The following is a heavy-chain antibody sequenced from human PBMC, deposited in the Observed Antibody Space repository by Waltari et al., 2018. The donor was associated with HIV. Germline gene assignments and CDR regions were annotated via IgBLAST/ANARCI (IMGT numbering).Heavy chain of an antibody. J-gene: IGHJ4*02. D-gene: IGHD3-22*01. V-gene: IGHV3-7*01. Sequence: EMQLVESEGGLVQPGGSLRLSCAASEFTFSRFWMSWVSQAPGKWREWVASIKQYGSDTYYVDSVKGRFTISRDNAKNSLYLHMNSLRAEDTAVYHCARVSDNSGFYFGIYYFDYWGQGTLVTVSA. CDR1: EFTFSRFW. CDR2: IKQYGSDT. CDR3: ARVSDNSGFYFGIYYFDY.